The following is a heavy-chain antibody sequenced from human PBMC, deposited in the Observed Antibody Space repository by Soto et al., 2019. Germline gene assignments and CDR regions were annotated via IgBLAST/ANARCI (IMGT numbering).Heavy chain of an antibody. V-gene: IGHV4-61*01. CDR1: GGSVSSGSYY. J-gene: IGHJ4*02. CDR2: IYYSGST. D-gene: IGHD3-22*01. CDR3: ARLSYYDSSGYYSY. Sequence: PSETLSLTCTVSGGSVSSGSYYWSWIRQPPGKGLEWIGYIYYSGSTNYNPSVKSRVTISVDTSKNQFSLKLSSVTAADTAVYYCARLSYYDSSGYYSYWGQGILVTV.